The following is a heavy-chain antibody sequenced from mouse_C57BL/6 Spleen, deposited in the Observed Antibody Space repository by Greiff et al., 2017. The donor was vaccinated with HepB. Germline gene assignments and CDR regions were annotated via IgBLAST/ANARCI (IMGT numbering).Heavy chain of an antibody. CDR1: GYAFSSSW. J-gene: IGHJ1*03. CDR3: AREEIPQGYFDV. Sequence: VQFQQSGPELVKPGASVKISCKASGYAFSSSWMNWVKQRPGKGLEWIGRIYPGDGDTNYNGKFKGKAKLTVDKSSSTAYMQLSSLTSEDSAVYFCAREEIPQGYFDVWGTGTTVTVSS. CDR2: IYPGDGDT. V-gene: IGHV1-82*01.